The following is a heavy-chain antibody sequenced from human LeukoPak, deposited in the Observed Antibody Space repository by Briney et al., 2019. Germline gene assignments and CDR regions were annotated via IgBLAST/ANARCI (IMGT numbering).Heavy chain of an antibody. V-gene: IGHV3-30*04. CDR2: ISYDGSAK. Sequence: GRSLRLSCAASGFTFSSYAMHWVRQAPGKGLEWVATISYDGSAKYYADSLKGRFTISRDDSKNTLYLQMNSLRVEDTAVYYCARDRGYSYIDYWGQGTLVTVSP. J-gene: IGHJ4*02. CDR1: GFTFSSYA. D-gene: IGHD5-18*01. CDR3: ARDRGYSYIDY.